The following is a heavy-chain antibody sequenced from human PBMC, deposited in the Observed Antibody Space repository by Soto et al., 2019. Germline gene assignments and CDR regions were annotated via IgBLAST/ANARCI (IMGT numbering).Heavy chain of an antibody. CDR2: INQDGSEI. CDR1: GFSFSNSW. Sequence: GGSLRLSCAASGFSFSNSWMHWVRQAPGKGLEWVANINQDGSEIYYVGSVKGRFTISRDNAKNSLSLQMNSLRDEDTAVYYCAKNAPFESAFDYWGQGTLVTVSS. V-gene: IGHV3-7*05. CDR3: AKNAPFESAFDY. J-gene: IGHJ4*02. D-gene: IGHD3-9*01.